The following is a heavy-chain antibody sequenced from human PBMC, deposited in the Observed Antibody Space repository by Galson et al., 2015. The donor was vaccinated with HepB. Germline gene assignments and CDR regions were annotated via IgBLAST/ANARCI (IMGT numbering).Heavy chain of an antibody. J-gene: IGHJ4*02. CDR3: ATGGTMVQGVGNFDY. D-gene: IGHD3-10*01. CDR1: GYTLTELS. V-gene: IGHV1-24*01. CDR2: FDPEDGET. Sequence: SVKVSCKVSGYTLTELSMHWVRQAPGKGLEWMGGFDPEDGETIYAQKFQGRVTMTEDTSTDTAYMELSSLRSEDTAVYYCATGGTMVQGVGNFDYWGQGTLVTVSS.